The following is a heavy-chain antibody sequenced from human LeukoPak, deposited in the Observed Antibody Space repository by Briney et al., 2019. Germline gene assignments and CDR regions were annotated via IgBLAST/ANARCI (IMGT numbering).Heavy chain of an antibody. J-gene: IGHJ6*02. CDR3: ARGPLAGCSSTSCSGYYYGMDV. D-gene: IGHD2-2*01. Sequence: PGGSLRLSCAASGFTFSSYSMNWVRQAPGKGLEWVSSISSSSSYIYYADSVKGRFTISRDNAKNSLYLQMNSLRAEDTAVYYCARGPLAGCSSTSCSGYYYGMDVWGQGATVTVSS. CDR1: GFTFSSYS. CDR2: ISSSSSYI. V-gene: IGHV3-21*01.